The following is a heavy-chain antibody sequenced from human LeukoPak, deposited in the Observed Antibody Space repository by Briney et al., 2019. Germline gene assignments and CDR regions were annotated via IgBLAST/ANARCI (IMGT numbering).Heavy chain of an antibody. V-gene: IGHV3-23*01. J-gene: IGHJ4*02. CDR2: IRPSGDNT. CDR3: ATSISVLRGSFDY. D-gene: IGHD3-10*01. Sequence: GGSLRLSCAASGFTFSSYAMSWVRQAPGRGLEWVSSIRPSGDNTYYGDSVKGRFTISRDNSKNTLYLQMNSLRAEDTAVYYCATSISVLRGSFDYWGQGTLVTVSS. CDR1: GFTFSSYA.